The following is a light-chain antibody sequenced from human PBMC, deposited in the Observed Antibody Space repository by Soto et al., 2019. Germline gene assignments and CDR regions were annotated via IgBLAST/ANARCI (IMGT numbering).Light chain of an antibody. CDR3: ASYAGSSFYV. J-gene: IGLJ1*01. V-gene: IGLV2-8*01. CDR1: SRDVGAYDY. Sequence: QSVLTQPPSASGSPGQSVTISCTGTSRDVGAYDYVSWYQQHPGKAPKLIIYHVTKRPSGVPDRFSASKSGNTASLTFSGLQAEDEADYYCASYAGSSFYVFGTGTKLTVL. CDR2: HVT.